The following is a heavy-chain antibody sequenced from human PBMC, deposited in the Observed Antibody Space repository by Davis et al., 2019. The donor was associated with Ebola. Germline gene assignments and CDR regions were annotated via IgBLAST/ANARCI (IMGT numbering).Heavy chain of an antibody. CDR3: ARGGPTGSGSTSCYGVCWFDP. CDR2: IKQDGSEK. V-gene: IGHV3-7*01. CDR1: GFTFSSYW. J-gene: IGHJ5*02. D-gene: IGHD2-2*01. Sequence: PGGSLRLSCAASGFTFSSYWMSWVRQAPGKGLEWVANIKQDGSEKYYVDSVKGRFTISRDNAKNSLYLQMNSLRAEDTAVYYCARGGPTGSGSTSCYGVCWFDPWGQGTLVTVSS.